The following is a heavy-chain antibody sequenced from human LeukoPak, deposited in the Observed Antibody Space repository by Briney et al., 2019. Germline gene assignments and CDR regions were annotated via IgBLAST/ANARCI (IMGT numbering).Heavy chain of an antibody. CDR3: AKDLTTGTLSFDY. CDR2: IYYDGRNK. V-gene: IGHV3-30*02. CDR1: GFSFSTYG. D-gene: IGHD1-1*01. J-gene: IGHJ4*02. Sequence: GGSLRLSCAASGFSFSTYGMHWVRQAPGKGLEWVAFIYYDGRNKFYADSVKGRFTISRDNSKNTLYLQMNSLRAEDTAVYYCAKDLTTGTLSFDYWGQGTLVTVSS.